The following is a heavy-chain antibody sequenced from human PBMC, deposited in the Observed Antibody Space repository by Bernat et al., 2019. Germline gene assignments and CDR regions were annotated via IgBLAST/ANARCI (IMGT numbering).Heavy chain of an antibody. CDR2: ISSNGDST. CDR1: GFTFSSYV. V-gene: IGHV3-64*03. J-gene: IGHJ4*02. CDR3: VSDVLY. Sequence: EVQLVESGGGLVQPGGSLRLSCSASGFTFSSYVMFWVRQAPGKGLEYVSGISSNGDSTHYVESVKGRFTISRDNSKSMLYVQMSSLRVEDTAVYYCVSDVLYWGQGALVTVSP.